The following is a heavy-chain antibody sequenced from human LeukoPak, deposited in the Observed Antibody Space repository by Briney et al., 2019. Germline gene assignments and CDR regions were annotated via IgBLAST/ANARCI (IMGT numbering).Heavy chain of an antibody. D-gene: IGHD2-2*01. CDR1: GGSISSYY. CDR2: IYTSGST. J-gene: IGHJ3*02. V-gene: IGHV4-4*07. Sequence: SETLSLTCTVSGGSISSYYWSWIRQPAGKGLEWIGRIYTSGSTNYNPSLKSRVTMSVDTSKNQFSLKLSSVTAADTAVYYCGRDGGDIVVDPVAFDIWGQGTMVTVSS. CDR3: GRDGGDIVVDPVAFDI.